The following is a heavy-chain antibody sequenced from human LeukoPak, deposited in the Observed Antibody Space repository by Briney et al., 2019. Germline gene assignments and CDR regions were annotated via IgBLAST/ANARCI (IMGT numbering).Heavy chain of an antibody. CDR3: ARHSLNYDFWSGQGYFDY. Sequence: SETLSLTCTVSGGSISSSSYYWGWIRQPPGKGLEWIGSIYYSGSTNYNPSLKSRATISVDTSKNQFSLKLSSVTAADTAVYYCARHSLNYDFWSGQGYFDYWGQGTLVTVSS. V-gene: IGHV4-39*01. J-gene: IGHJ4*02. CDR1: GGSISSSSYY. D-gene: IGHD3-3*01. CDR2: IYYSGST.